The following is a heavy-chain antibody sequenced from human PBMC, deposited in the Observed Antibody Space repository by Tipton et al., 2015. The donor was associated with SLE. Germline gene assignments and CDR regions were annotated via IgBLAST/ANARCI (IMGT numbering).Heavy chain of an antibody. Sequence: LRLSCTVSGGSISSYYWSWIRQPPGKGLEWIGNLYYSGSTNYNPSLKSRVTISVDTSKNQFSLKLSSVTAADTAVYYCARGYSSSSGGYYYYYMDVWGKGTTVTVSS. CDR1: GGSISSYY. CDR3: ARGYSSSSGGYYYYYMDV. D-gene: IGHD6-6*01. CDR2: LYYSGST. V-gene: IGHV4-59*01. J-gene: IGHJ6*03.